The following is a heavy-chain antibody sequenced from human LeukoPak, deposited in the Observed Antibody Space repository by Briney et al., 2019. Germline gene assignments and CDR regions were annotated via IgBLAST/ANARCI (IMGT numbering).Heavy chain of an antibody. CDR3: ARGSTEHYYYYYYYMDV. D-gene: IGHD1-26*01. Sequence: PSETLSLTCTVSGGSISSHYWSWIRQPPGRGLERIGYIYYSGSTNYNPSLKSRVTISVDTSKNQFSLKLSSVTAADTAVYYCARGSTEHYYYYYYYMDVWGKGTTVTVSS. CDR1: GGSISSHY. V-gene: IGHV4-59*11. J-gene: IGHJ6*03. CDR2: IYYSGST.